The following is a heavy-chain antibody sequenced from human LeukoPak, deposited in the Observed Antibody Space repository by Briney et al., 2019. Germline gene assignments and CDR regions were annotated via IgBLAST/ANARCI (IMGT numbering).Heavy chain of an antibody. Sequence: GALRLSCAASGFTFSSYGMSWVRQAPGKGLEWVSAISGSGGSTYYADPVKGRFTISRDNSKNTLYLQMNSLRAEDTAVYYCAKFGAVLLWFGESLFDYWGQGTLVTVSS. CDR1: GFTFSSYG. J-gene: IGHJ4*02. CDR3: AKFGAVLLWFGESLFDY. D-gene: IGHD3-10*01. V-gene: IGHV3-23*01. CDR2: ISGSGGST.